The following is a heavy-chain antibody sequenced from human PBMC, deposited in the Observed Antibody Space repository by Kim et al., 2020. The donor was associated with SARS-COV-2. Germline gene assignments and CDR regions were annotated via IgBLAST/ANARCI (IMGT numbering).Heavy chain of an antibody. CDR2: INTYNLNT. CDR1: GYTFTSYG. V-gene: IGHV1-18*01. D-gene: IGHD6-13*01. J-gene: IGHJ4*02. Sequence: ASVKVSCKASGYTFTSYGISWVRQAPGQGLEWMGWINTYNLNTHYAQKLQGRITMTTDTSTNTAYMELRSLRSDDTAVYYCATLWVGYSSSEFGYWGQGTLVTVSS. CDR3: ATLWVGYSSSEFGY.